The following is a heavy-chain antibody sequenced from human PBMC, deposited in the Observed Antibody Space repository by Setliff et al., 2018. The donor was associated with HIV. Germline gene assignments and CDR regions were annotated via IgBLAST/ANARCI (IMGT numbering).Heavy chain of an antibody. CDR1: GYTLTELS. Sequence: GASVKVSCKVSGYTLTELSIHWVRQAPGKGLEWMGGFDPEDDETIYAQKFQGRVTMTTDTSISTVYMELSSLTSADTAVYYCARDTVKATFSDYWGQGTLVTVSS. CDR3: ARDTVKATFSDY. D-gene: IGHD4-17*01. V-gene: IGHV1-24*01. J-gene: IGHJ4*02. CDR2: FDPEDDET.